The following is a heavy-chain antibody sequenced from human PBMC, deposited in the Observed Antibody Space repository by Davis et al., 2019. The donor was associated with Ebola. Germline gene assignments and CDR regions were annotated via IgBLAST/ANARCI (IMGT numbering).Heavy chain of an antibody. D-gene: IGHD1-26*01. Sequence: GESLKISCAASGFTVSSNYMNWVRQAPGKGLEWVSVIHSGGSTYYADSVKGRFTISRDNAKNTLYLQMNSLRADDTAVYYCVRDSIEGATTFENWGQGTLVTVSS. CDR3: VRDSIEGATTFEN. J-gene: IGHJ4*02. V-gene: IGHV3-66*01. CDR2: IHSGGST. CDR1: GFTVSSNY.